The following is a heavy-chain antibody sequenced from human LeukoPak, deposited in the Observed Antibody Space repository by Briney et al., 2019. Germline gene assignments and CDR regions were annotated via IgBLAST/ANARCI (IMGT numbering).Heavy chain of an antibody. V-gene: IGHV1-18*03. J-gene: IGHJ6*02. D-gene: IGHD2-2*01. Sequence: GASVKVSCKASGYTFTSYGISWVRQAPGQGLEWMGWISAYNGNTNYAQKLQGRVTITADESTSTAYMELSSLRSEDMAVYYCARGPDIVVVPAAILPSYYYYGMDVWGQGTTVTVSS. CDR2: ISAYNGNT. CDR3: ARGPDIVVVPAAILPSYYYYGMDV. CDR1: GYTFTSYG.